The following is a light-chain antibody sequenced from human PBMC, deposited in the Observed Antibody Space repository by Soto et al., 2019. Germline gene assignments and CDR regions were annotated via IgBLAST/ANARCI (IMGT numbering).Light chain of an antibody. Sequence: EIVLTQSRGTLSLSPWVRSTLSCIASQTVRNNYLAWYQQKPGQAPRLLIYDASSRATGIPDRFSGGGSGTDFTLTISRLEPEDFAVYYCQQFSSYPLTFGGGTKVDIK. V-gene: IGKV3-20*01. CDR3: QQFSSYPLT. CDR2: DAS. J-gene: IGKJ4*01. CDR1: QTVRNNY.